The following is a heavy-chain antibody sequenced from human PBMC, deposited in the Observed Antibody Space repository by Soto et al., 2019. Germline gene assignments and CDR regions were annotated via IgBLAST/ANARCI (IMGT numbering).Heavy chain of an antibody. CDR3: ASDLVGASDSYGLDV. J-gene: IGHJ6*02. CDR1: GFTFSNYG. CDR2: IWHDGDNK. D-gene: IGHD1-26*01. Sequence: GESLRLSCAASGFTFSNYGMHWVHQAPGKGLEWVAIIWHDGDNKYYADSVRGRFIISRDNSKNRLYLQMNSLRAEDTAVYYCASDLVGASDSYGLDVWGQGTPVTVSS. V-gene: IGHV3-33*01.